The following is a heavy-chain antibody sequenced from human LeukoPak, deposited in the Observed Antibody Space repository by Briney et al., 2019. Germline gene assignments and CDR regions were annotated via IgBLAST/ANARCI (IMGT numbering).Heavy chain of an antibody. Sequence: ASVKASCKASGYTFTSNYIHWVRQAPGQGLEWMGMIYPRDGSTSYAQKFQGRVTVTRDTSTSTVHMELSGLRSEDTAVYYCARDQEGFDHWGQGTLVTVSS. CDR1: GYTFTSNY. J-gene: IGHJ4*02. CDR2: IYPRDGST. V-gene: IGHV1-46*01. CDR3: ARDQEGFDH.